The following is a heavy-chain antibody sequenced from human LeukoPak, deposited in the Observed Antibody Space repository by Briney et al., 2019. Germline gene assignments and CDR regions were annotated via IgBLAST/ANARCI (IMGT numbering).Heavy chain of an antibody. CDR3: ASSWWELRSDY. D-gene: IGHD1-26*01. Sequence: GGSLRLSCAASGFTVSSNYISWVRQAPGKGLEWVSVIYSGGSTYCADSEKGRFTISRDNSKNTLYLQMNSLRAEDTAVYYCASSWWELRSDYWGQGTLVTVSS. CDR2: IYSGGST. CDR1: GFTVSSNY. J-gene: IGHJ4*02. V-gene: IGHV3-53*01.